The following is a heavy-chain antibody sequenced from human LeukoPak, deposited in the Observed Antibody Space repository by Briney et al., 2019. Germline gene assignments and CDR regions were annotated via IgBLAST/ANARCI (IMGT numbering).Heavy chain of an antibody. CDR3: AKEGPIAAAGTPFDY. CDR1: GFTFSSYG. CDR2: IWYDGSNK. D-gene: IGHD6-13*01. V-gene: IGHV3-33*06. J-gene: IGHJ4*02. Sequence: PGGSLRLSCAASGFTFSSYGMHWVRQAPGKGLEWVAVIWYDGSNKYYADSVKGRFTISRDNSKNTLYLQMNSLRAEDTAVYYCAKEGPIAAAGTPFDYWGQGNLVTASS.